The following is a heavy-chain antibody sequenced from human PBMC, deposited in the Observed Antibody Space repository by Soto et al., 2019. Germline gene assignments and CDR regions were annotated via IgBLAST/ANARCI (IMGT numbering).Heavy chain of an antibody. CDR1: GGSIRSGGYY. CDR2: IYYSGST. V-gene: IGHV4-31*03. J-gene: IGHJ5*02. CDR3: AREEGGGYDHRWFDP. D-gene: IGHD5-12*01. Sequence: SETLSLTCTFSGGSIRSGGYYLSWIRQHPGKGLEWIGYIYYSGSTYYNPSLKSRVTISVDTSKNQFSLKLSSVTAADTAVYYCAREEGGGYDHRWFDPWGQGTLVTVSS.